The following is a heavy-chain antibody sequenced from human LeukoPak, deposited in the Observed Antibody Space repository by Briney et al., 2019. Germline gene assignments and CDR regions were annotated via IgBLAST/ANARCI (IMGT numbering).Heavy chain of an antibody. CDR2: ISGRGGST. CDR3: AKDPGIFCSSTSCGIDY. CDR1: GITFSNYA. V-gene: IGHV3-23*01. D-gene: IGHD2-2*01. J-gene: IGHJ4*02. Sequence: GGSLRLSCAVSGITFSNYAMSWVRQARGKGREWVSGISGRGGSTNYADSVKGRFTISRDNSKNTLYLQMISLRGEDTAVYYCAKDPGIFCSSTSCGIDYWGQGTLVTVSS.